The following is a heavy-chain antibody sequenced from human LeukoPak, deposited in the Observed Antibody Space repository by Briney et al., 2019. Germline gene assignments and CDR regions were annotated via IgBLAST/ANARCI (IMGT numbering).Heavy chain of an antibody. CDR1: GITFGNNW. V-gene: IGHV3-74*01. Sequence: PGGSLRLSCAASGITFGNNWMHWVRQGPGKGLVWISRTNSDGGGAIYADSVKGRFTVSRDNAKSTLYLQMNSLRAEDTAVYYCARDVPHNWFDTWGQGTLVTVSS. CDR3: ARDVPHNWFDT. J-gene: IGHJ5*02. CDR2: TNSDGGGA.